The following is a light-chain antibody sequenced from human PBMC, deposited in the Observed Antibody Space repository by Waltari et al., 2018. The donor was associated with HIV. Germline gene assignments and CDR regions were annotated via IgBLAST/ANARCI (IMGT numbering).Light chain of an antibody. CDR1: SSTIGNTY. Sequence: QSVLTQPPSASGTPGQRVTISCSGSSSTIGNTYVFWYQQLPGTAPKPLFYRNDQRPSRVPDRFSGSKSGTSASLAISGLRSEDEADYYCATWDDTLSGYVFGTGTKVTVL. V-gene: IGLV1-47*01. CDR3: ATWDDTLSGYV. CDR2: RND. J-gene: IGLJ1*01.